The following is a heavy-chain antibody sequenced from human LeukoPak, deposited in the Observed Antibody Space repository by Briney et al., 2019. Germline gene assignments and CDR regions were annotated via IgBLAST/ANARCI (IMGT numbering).Heavy chain of an antibody. J-gene: IGHJ4*02. V-gene: IGHV3-66*01. D-gene: IGHD3-22*01. CDR2: IYSGGST. CDR3: ARAEDYDSSGYYY. Sequence: PGGSLRLSCAASGFTVSSNYMSWVRQALGKGLEWVSVIYSGGSTYYADSVKGRFTISRDNSKNTLYLQMNSLRAEDTAVYYCARAEDYDSSGYYYWGQGTLVTVSS. CDR1: GFTVSSNY.